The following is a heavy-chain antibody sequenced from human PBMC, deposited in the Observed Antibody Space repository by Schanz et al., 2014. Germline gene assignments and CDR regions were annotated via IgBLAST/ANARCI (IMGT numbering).Heavy chain of an antibody. CDR1: GFTFTNAW. CDR2: ISSNSDYI. D-gene: IGHD3-16*01. Sequence: EVHLVESGGGLVKPGGSLRLSCAASGFTFTNAWMSWVRQAPGKGLEWVSSISSNSDYIYYSESVKGRFTISRDNAKNSLDLQMNSLRAEDTALYYCAKDRQNRVNRVGYYYGMDVWGQGTTVTVSS. CDR3: AKDRQNRVNRVGYYYGMDV. J-gene: IGHJ6*02. V-gene: IGHV3-21*04.